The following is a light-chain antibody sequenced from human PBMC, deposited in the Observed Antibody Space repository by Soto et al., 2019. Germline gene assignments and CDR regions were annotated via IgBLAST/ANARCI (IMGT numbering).Light chain of an antibody. CDR1: QSISND. Sequence: DMEMTQSPSSLSASVGDRVTITCRASQSISNDLNWYQHKPGKVPKLLIYAASSLQSGVPTRFSGSVSGTHFTLTINSLQPEAFATYYCQQSYGTPLTFGGGTKIEIK. CDR3: QQSYGTPLT. CDR2: AAS. J-gene: IGKJ4*01. V-gene: IGKV1-39*01.